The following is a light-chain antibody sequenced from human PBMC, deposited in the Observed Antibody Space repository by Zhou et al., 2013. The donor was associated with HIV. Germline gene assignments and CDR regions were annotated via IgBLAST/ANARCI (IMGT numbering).Light chain of an antibody. Sequence: EIVLTQSPGTLSLSPGERAXLSCRASQSVSSSYLAWYQQKPGQAPRLLIYGASSRATAIPDRFSGSGSGTDFTLTISRLEPEDFAVYYCQQYGSSPTWTFGQGTKVEIK. J-gene: IGKJ1*01. CDR2: GAS. CDR1: QSVSSSY. CDR3: QQYGSSPTWT. V-gene: IGKV3-20*01.